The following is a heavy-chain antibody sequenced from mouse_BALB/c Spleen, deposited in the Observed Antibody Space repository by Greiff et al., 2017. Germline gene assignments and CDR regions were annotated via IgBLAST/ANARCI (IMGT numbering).Heavy chain of an antibody. J-gene: IGHJ4*01. D-gene: IGHD2-14*01. V-gene: IGHV2-9*02. CDR3: ARLYYRYDGSYAMDY. CDR1: GFSLTSYG. Sequence: VKLMESGPGLVAPSQSLSITCTVSGFSLTSYGVHWVRQPPGKGLEWLGVIWAGGSTNYNSALMSRLSISKDNSKSQVFLKMNSLQTDDTAMYYCARLYYRYDGSYAMDYWGQGTSVTVSS. CDR2: IWAGGST.